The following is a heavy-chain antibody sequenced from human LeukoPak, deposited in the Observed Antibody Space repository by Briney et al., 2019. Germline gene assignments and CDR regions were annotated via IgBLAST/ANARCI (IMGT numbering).Heavy chain of an antibody. CDR2: IYSSGST. J-gene: IGHJ6*02. CDR3: ARGFRGQKYGMDV. Sequence: PSETLSLTCTVSGGSISSYYWSWIRQPPGKGLEWIGYIYSSGSTNYNSSLKSRVTISVDTSKNQFSLKLSSVTAADTAVYYCARGFRGQKYGMDVWGQGTTVTVSS. V-gene: IGHV4-59*12. CDR1: GGSISSYY. D-gene: IGHD5-24*01.